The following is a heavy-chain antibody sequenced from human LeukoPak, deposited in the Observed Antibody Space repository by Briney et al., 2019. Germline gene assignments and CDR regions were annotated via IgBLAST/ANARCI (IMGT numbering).Heavy chain of an antibody. CDR2: IHYSGSS. CDR1: GGSISGNNFY. J-gene: IGHJ4*02. CDR3: ARQEGGTARIDY. V-gene: IGHV4-39*01. Sequence: PSETLSLTCTVSGGSISGNNFYWGWIRQPPGKGLEWIGNIHYSGSSYYSPSLKSRVTISVDTSKNQFSLKVSSVTAADTAVYYCARQEGGTARIDYWGQGTLVTVSS.